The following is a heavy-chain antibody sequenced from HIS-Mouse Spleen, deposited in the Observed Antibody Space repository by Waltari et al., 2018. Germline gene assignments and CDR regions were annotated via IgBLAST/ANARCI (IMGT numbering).Heavy chain of an antibody. J-gene: IGHJ3*02. CDR2: INHSGST. V-gene: IGHV4-34*01. CDR3: ARGTAFDI. Sequence: AGLLKPSETLSLTCAVYGGSFSGYYWSWIRQPPGKGLEWIGEINHSGSTNYNPSLKSRVTISVDTSKNQFSLKLSSVTAADTAVYYCARGTAFDIWGQGTMVTVSS. CDR1: GGSFSGYY.